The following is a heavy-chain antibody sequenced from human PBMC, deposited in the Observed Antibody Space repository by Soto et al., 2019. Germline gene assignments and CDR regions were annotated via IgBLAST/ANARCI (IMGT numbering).Heavy chain of an antibody. Sequence: QVQLVESGGGVVQPGRSLRLSCAASGFTFSSYAMHWVRQAPGKGLEWVAVISYDGSNKYYADSVKGRFTISRDNSKNTVYLQMNSLRDEDTAVYYCARDRTTDYRGYYCYGMDVWGQGTTVTVSS. CDR3: ARDRTTDYRGYYCYGMDV. J-gene: IGHJ6*02. CDR2: ISYDGSNK. CDR1: GFTFSSYA. D-gene: IGHD3-16*02. V-gene: IGHV3-30-3*01.